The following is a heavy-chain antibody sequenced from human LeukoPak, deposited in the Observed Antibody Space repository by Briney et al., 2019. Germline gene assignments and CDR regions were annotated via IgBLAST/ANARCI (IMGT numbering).Heavy chain of an antibody. CDR1: GFTFDDYA. CDR3: AKDGYYDSSPQDC. V-gene: IGHV3-9*01. CDR2: ISWNSGSI. Sequence: GGSLRLSCAASGFTFDDYAMHWVRQAPGKGLEWVSGISWNSGSIGYADSVKGRFTISRDNAKNSLYLQMNSLRAEDTAVYYCAKDGYYDSSPQDCWGQGTLVTVSS. J-gene: IGHJ4*02. D-gene: IGHD3-22*01.